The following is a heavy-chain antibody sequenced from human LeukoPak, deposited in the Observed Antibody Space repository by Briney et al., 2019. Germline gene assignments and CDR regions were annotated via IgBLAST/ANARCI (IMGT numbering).Heavy chain of an antibody. V-gene: IGHV3-21*01. CDR1: GFTFGSYS. CDR2: ISSSSSYI. J-gene: IGHJ6*04. CDR3: ARLALVYGMDV. D-gene: IGHD2-8*02. Sequence: GSLRLYCAASGFTFGSYSMNWVRQAPGKGLEWVSSISSSSSYIYYADSVKGRFTISRDNAKNSLYLQMNSLRAEDTAVYYCARLALVYGMDVWGKGTTVTVSS.